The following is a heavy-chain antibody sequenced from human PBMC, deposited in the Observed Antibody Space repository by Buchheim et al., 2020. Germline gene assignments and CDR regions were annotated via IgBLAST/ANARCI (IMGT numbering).Heavy chain of an antibody. CDR3: ARGGRDYDFWSGYYYYGMDV. D-gene: IGHD3-3*01. J-gene: IGHJ6*02. CDR2: IKQDGSEK. Sequence: EVQLVESGGGLVQPGGSLRLSCAASGFTFSSYWMSWVRQAPGKGLEWVANIKQDGSEKYYVDSVKGRFTISRDNAKNSLYLQMNSLRAEDTAVYYCARGGRDYDFWSGYYYYGMDVWGQGTT. CDR1: GFTFSSYW. V-gene: IGHV3-7*03.